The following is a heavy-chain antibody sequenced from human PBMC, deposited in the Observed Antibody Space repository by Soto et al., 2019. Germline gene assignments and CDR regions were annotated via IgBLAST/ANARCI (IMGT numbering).Heavy chain of an antibody. J-gene: IGHJ4*02. V-gene: IGHV4-30-2*01. CDR1: GGSISSGGYS. Sequence: PSETLSLTCALSGGSISSGGYSWSWIRQPPGKGLEWIGYIYHSGSTYYNPSLKSRVTISVDRSKNQFSLKLSSVTAADTAVYYCTSGPIAAAGFDYWGQGTLVTVSS. D-gene: IGHD6-13*01. CDR3: TSGPIAAAGFDY. CDR2: IYHSGST.